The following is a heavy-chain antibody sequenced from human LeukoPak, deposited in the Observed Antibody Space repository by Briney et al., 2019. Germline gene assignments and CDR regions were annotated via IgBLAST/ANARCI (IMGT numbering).Heavy chain of an antibody. Sequence: SVKVSCKASGGTFSSYTISWVRQAPGQGLERMGRIIPILGIANYAQKFQGRVTITADKSTSTAYMELSSLRSEDTAVYYCARARNPYGDFDYWGQGTQVTVSS. D-gene: IGHD4-17*01. CDR2: IIPILGIA. J-gene: IGHJ4*02. CDR1: GGTFSSYT. CDR3: ARARNPYGDFDY. V-gene: IGHV1-69*02.